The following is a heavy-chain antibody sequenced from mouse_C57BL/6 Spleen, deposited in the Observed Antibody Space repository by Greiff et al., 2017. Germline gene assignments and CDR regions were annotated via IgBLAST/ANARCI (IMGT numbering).Heavy chain of an antibody. J-gene: IGHJ2*01. CDR1: GYTFTSYW. CDR3: ARGGYGSSYLFDY. CDR2: IDPSDSYT. Sequence: QVHVKQPGAELVKPGASVKLSCKASGYTFTSYWTQWVKQRPGQGLEWIGEIDPSDSYTNYNQKFKGKATLTVDTSSSTAYMQLSSLTSEDSAVYYCARGGYGSSYLFDYWGQGTTLTVSS. V-gene: IGHV1-50*01. D-gene: IGHD1-1*01.